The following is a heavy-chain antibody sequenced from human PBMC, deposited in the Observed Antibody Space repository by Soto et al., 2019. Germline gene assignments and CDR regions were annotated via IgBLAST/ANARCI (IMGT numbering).Heavy chain of an antibody. D-gene: IGHD2-21*01. J-gene: IGHJ4*02. CDR1: GGTFNTYT. V-gene: IGHV1-69*02. CDR2: FIPILEMA. CDR3: AITYCRDNSCPRDFDF. Sequence: QVQVVQSGAEVKKPESSVKVSCKPSGGTFNTYTVNWVRLAPGHGLEWMGRFIPILEMANYAQKFQDRVTITAVRSTFTAYMELNSLTSDDTAVYYCAITYCRDNSCPRDFDFWGPGTRVTVSS.